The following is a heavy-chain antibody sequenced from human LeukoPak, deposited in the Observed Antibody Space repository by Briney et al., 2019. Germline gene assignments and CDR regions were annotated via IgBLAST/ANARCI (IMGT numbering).Heavy chain of an antibody. V-gene: IGHV3-48*03. Sequence: PGGSLRLSCAASGFTFSDYEMNWVRQAPGKGLEWLSHISVSGTTIHYADSVKGRFTISRDNAKNSVYLQMTSLRAEDTAVYYCARLRGLYSDTNRYQTALDCWGQGTLVTVSS. CDR1: GFTFSDYE. J-gene: IGHJ4*02. CDR3: ARLRGLYSDTNRYQTALDC. CDR2: ISVSGTTI. D-gene: IGHD1-26*01.